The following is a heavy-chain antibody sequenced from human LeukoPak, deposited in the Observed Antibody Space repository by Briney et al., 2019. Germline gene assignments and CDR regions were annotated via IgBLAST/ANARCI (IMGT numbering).Heavy chain of an antibody. CDR3: ARANGSHRYAFDI. J-gene: IGHJ3*02. V-gene: IGHV4-61*02. CDR1: GVSISSGSYY. D-gene: IGHD1-26*01. CDR2: IYTSGST. Sequence: SETLSLTCTVSGVSISSGSYYWSWIRQPAGTGLEWIGRIYTSGSTNYNPSLKSRVIISVDTSKNQFSLKLSSVTAAETAVHYCARANGSHRYAFDIWGQGTMVTVSS.